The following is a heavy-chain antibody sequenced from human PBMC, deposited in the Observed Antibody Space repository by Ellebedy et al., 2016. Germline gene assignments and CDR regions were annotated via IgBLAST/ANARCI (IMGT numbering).Heavy chain of an antibody. V-gene: IGHV3-9*01. D-gene: IGHD3-10*01. CDR2: FSWYSGYL. Sequence: GGSLRLXXEASGFTFDDYAMHWVRPAPGKGLEWVSYFSWYSGYLGYADSVKGRFTISRDNAKNSLYLQMNSLRAEDTAVYYCAKTRELLADAFDVWGQGTMVTVSS. CDR3: AKTRELLADAFDV. J-gene: IGHJ3*01. CDR1: GFTFDDYA.